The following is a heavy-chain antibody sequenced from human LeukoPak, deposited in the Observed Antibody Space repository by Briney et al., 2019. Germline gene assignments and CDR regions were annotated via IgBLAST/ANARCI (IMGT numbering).Heavy chain of an antibody. Sequence: GGSLRLSCAASGFTFSDYFMSWIRQAPGKGLEWVSNITSSGSTLYYADSVKGRFTISRDNAKNSLFLQMNSLRPEDTAVYYCARGGYYGSSGYPTSQDYWGQGTLVTVSS. CDR3: ARGGYYGSSGYPTSQDY. J-gene: IGHJ4*02. V-gene: IGHV3-11*01. CDR2: ITSSGSTL. D-gene: IGHD3-22*01. CDR1: GFTFSDYF.